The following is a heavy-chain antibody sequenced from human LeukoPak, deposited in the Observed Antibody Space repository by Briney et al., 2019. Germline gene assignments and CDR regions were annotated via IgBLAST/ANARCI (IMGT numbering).Heavy chain of an antibody. V-gene: IGHV4-4*07. D-gene: IGHD3-3*01. CDR1: GGSISSYY. J-gene: IGHJ3*02. CDR2: IYTSGST. Sequence: SETLSLTCTVSGGSISSYYWSWIRQPAGKGLEWIGRIYTSGSTNYNPSLKSRVTISVDTSKNQFSLKLSSVTAADTAVYYCARAVYYDFWSGPPFDAFDIWGQGTMVTVSS. CDR3: ARAVYYDFWSGPPFDAFDI.